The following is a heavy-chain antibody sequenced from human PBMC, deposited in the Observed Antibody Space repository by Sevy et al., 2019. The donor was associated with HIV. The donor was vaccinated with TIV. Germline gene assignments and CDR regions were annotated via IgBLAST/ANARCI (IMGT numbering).Heavy chain of an antibody. D-gene: IGHD3-10*01. CDR1: GFTFSNAW. V-gene: IGHV3-15*01. Sequence: GGSLRLSCAASGFTFSNAWMSWVRQAPGKGLEWVGRIKSKTDGGTTDYAAPVKGRFTISRDDSKSTLHLKMNSLKTEDTAIYYCTTDSKKRGFSALLDYWGQGTLVTVSS. CDR3: TTDSKKRGFSALLDY. CDR2: IKSKTDGGTT. J-gene: IGHJ4*02.